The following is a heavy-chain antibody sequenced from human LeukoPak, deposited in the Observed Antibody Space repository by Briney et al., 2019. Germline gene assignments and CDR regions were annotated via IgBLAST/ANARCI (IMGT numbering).Heavy chain of an antibody. CDR2: IYYSGST. CDR3: ARGRYCSSTSCWGYYYGMDV. V-gene: IGHV4-30-4*01. Sequence: PSQTLSLTCTVSGGSISSGDYYWSWIRQPPGKGLEWIGYIYYSGSTYYNPSLKSRVTISVDTSKNQFSLKLSSVTAADTAVYYCARGRYCSSTSCWGYYYGMDVWGQGTTVTVSS. J-gene: IGHJ6*02. D-gene: IGHD2-2*01. CDR1: GGSISSGDYY.